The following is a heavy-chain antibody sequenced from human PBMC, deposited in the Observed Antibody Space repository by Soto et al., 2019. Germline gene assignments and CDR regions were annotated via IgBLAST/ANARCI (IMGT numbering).Heavy chain of an antibody. CDR2: ISAYNGNT. J-gene: IGHJ6*02. CDR3: ARPVLRYLDYGMDV. Sequence: ASVKVSCKASGYTFTSYGISWVRQAPGQGLEWTGWISAYNGNTNYAQKLQGRVTMTTDTSTSTAYMELRSLRSDDTAVYYCARPVLRYLDYGMDVWGQGTTVTVSS. V-gene: IGHV1-18*01. CDR1: GYTFTSYG. D-gene: IGHD3-9*01.